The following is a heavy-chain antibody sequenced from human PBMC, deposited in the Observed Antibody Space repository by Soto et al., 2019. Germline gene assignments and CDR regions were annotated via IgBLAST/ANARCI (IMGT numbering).Heavy chain of an antibody. J-gene: IGHJ4*02. CDR2: IGTAGDT. D-gene: IGHD6-19*01. Sequence: GSLRLSCAASGFTFSSYDMHWVRQATGKGLEWVSAIGTAGDTYYPGSVKGRFTISRENAKNSLYLQMNSLRAEDTAVYYCARGAYSSGWVLSYDYWGQGTLVTVSS. V-gene: IGHV3-13*01. CDR3: ARGAYSSGWVLSYDY. CDR1: GFTFSSYD.